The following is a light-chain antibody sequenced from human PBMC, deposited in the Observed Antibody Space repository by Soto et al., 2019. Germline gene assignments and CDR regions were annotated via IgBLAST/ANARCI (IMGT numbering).Light chain of an antibody. V-gene: IGKV1-39*01. CDR1: QTISSY. CDR2: AAS. Sequence: DIQMTQSPSSLSASVGDRVTITCRASQTISSYLNWYQQKPGNAPKLLIYAASSLQSGVPSRFSGRGSGADFTLTISSLHREDFATYYCQQSYRTPNTFSQGTKLEIK. CDR3: QQSYRTPNT. J-gene: IGKJ2*01.